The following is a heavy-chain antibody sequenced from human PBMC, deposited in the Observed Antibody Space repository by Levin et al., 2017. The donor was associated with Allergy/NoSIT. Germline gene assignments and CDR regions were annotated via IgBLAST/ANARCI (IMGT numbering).Heavy chain of an antibody. CDR3: AKLLTGLLWFGELNWFDP. CDR2: ISGSGGST. D-gene: IGHD3-10*01. CDR1: GLTFSSYA. V-gene: IGHV3-23*01. Sequence: PGGSLRLSCAASGLTFSSYAMSWVRQAPGKGLEWVSAISGSGGSTYYADSVKGRFTISRDNSKNTLYLQMNSLRAEDTAVYYCAKLLTGLLWFGELNWFDPWGQGTLVTVSS. J-gene: IGHJ5*02.